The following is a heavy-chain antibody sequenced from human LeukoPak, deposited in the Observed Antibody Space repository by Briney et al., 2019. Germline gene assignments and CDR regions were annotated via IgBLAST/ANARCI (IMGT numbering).Heavy chain of an antibody. CDR3: ARAGYCSSTSCYFREYNWFDP. CDR1: GGSFSGYY. CDR2: INHSGST. D-gene: IGHD2-2*01. J-gene: IGHJ5*02. V-gene: IGHV4-34*01. Sequence: SETLSLTCAVYGGSFSGYYWSWIRQPPGKGLEWIGEINHSGSTNYNPSLKSRVTISVDTSKNQFSVKLSSVTAADTAVYYCARAGYCSSTSCYFREYNWFDPWGQGTLVTVSS.